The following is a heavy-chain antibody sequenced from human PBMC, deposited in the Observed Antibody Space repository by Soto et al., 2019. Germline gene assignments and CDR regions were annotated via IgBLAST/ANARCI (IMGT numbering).Heavy chain of an antibody. CDR3: ARVIQKYYFDY. V-gene: IGHV4-59*01. Sequence: PSETLSLTCTVSGGSISSYYWSWIRQPPGKGLKWIGYIYYSGSTNYNPSLKSRVTISVDTSKNQFSLKLSSVTAADTAVYYCARVIQKYYFDYWGQGTLVTVSS. D-gene: IGHD3-16*01. CDR1: GGSISSYY. CDR2: IYYSGST. J-gene: IGHJ4*02.